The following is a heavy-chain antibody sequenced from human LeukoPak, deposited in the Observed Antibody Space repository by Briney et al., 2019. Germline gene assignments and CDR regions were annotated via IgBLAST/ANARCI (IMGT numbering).Heavy chain of an antibody. V-gene: IGHV3-53*01. CDR2: IYSGGNT. CDR3: AKGPRGDAFDI. J-gene: IGHJ3*02. Sequence: GGSLRLSCAASGFTVCSNYMSWVRQAPGKGLEWVSLIYSGGNTYYADSVKGRFTISRDNSKNTLYLQMNSLRAEDTAVYYYAKGPRGDAFDIWGQGTMVTVSS. CDR1: GFTVCSNY.